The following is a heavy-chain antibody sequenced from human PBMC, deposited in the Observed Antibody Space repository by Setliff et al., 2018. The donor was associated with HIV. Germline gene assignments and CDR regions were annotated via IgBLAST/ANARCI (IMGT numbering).Heavy chain of an antibody. Sequence: ASVKVSCKASGYTFSNYGITWVRQAPGQGLEWMGWITSYNGNTNYAKKFKGRVTMTTDTSTSIAYMELKSQRSEDTAVYYCARDHHSGRGSNFPWYSDLWGRGTLVTVSS. J-gene: IGHJ2*01. CDR1: GYTFSNYG. V-gene: IGHV1-18*01. CDR3: ARDHHSGRGSNFPWYSDL. CDR2: ITSYNGNT. D-gene: IGHD1-26*01.